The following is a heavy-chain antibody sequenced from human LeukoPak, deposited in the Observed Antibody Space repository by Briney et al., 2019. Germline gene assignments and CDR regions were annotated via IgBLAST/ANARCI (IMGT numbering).Heavy chain of an antibody. Sequence: GGSLRLSCAASGFTFSSYSMNWVRQAPGKGLEWVSSISSSSSYIYYADSVKGRFTISRDNAKNSLYLQMNSLRAEDTAVYYCARASRSWHGIDYWGQGTLVTVSS. V-gene: IGHV3-21*01. D-gene: IGHD6-13*01. J-gene: IGHJ4*02. CDR2: ISSSSSYI. CDR1: GFTFSSYS. CDR3: ARASRSWHGIDY.